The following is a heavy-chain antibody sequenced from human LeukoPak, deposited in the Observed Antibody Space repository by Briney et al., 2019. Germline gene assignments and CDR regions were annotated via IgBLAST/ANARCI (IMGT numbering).Heavy chain of an antibody. J-gene: IGHJ3*02. CDR1: GGSISSSSYY. V-gene: IGHV4-39*01. CDR2: IYYSGST. Sequence: SETLSLTCTVSGGSISSSSYYWGWIRQPPGKGLEWIGSIYYSGSTYYNPSLKSRVTISVDTSKNQFSLKLSSVTAADTAVYYCARREVRSGAFDIWGQGTMVTVSS. D-gene: IGHD1-26*01. CDR3: ARREVRSGAFDI.